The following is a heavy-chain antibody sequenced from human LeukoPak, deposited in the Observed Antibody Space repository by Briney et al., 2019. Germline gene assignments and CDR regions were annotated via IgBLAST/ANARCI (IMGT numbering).Heavy chain of an antibody. D-gene: IGHD2-2*01. Sequence: SVKVSCKASGYTFTSYDIHWVRQAPGQGLEWMGRIIPILGIANYAQKFQGRVTITADKSTSTAYMELSSLRSEDTAVYYCARGCSSTSCYDYWGQGTLVTVSS. V-gene: IGHV1-69*04. CDR1: GYTFTSYD. J-gene: IGHJ4*02. CDR2: IIPILGIA. CDR3: ARGCSSTSCYDY.